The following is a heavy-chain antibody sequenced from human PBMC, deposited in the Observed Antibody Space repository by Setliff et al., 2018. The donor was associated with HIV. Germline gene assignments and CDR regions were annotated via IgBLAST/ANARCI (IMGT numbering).Heavy chain of an antibody. Sequence: SETLSLTCTVSGGSISSYYWSWIRQPPGKGLEWIGYIYTSGSTNYNPSLKSRVTISVDTSKNQFSLKLSSVTAADTAVYYCARQGGYDFWSGYYPYYYGMDVWGRGTTVTVSS. CDR2: IYTSGST. D-gene: IGHD3-3*01. CDR3: ARQGGYDFWSGYYPYYYGMDV. V-gene: IGHV4-4*09. CDR1: GGSISSYY. J-gene: IGHJ6*02.